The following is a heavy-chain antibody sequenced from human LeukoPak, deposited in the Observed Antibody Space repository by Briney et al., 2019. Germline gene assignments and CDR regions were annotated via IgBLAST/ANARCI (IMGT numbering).Heavy chain of an antibody. J-gene: IGHJ6*02. V-gene: IGHV6-1*01. CDR2: TYYRSKWHY. D-gene: IGHD1-1*01. CDR1: GDRVSSNSAA. Sequence: SQTLSLTCAISGDRVSSNSAAWNWIRQSPSRGLEWLGRTYYRSKWHYDYAESVKRRITVKPHTSNNQFSLQLNSVTPEDAAVYYCERQSSTDYYYYGLDVWGQGTTVADSS. CDR3: ERQSSTDYYYYGLDV.